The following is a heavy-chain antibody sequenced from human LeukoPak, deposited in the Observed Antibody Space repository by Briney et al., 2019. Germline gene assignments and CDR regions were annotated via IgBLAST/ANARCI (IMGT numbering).Heavy chain of an antibody. CDR2: INHSGST. D-gene: IGHD2-21*02. CDR1: GGSFSGFY. J-gene: IGHJ3*02. V-gene: IGHV4-34*01. CDR3: ARQGCVTTDCFIKRAFDI. Sequence: SETLSLTCAVYGGSFSGFYWSWIRQPPGEGLEWIGEINHSGSTNYNPSLKSRVTISVDTSKNQISLKLSSVTAADTAVYYCARQGCVTTDCFIKRAFDIWGQGTMVTVSS.